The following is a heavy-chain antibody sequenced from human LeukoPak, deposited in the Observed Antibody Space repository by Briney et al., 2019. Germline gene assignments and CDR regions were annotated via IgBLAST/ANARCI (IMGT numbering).Heavy chain of an antibody. Sequence: PGGSLRLSCAASGFTFSSYAMSWVRQVPGKGLEWVSSISGSGGSTYYADSVKGRFTISRDNSKNTLYLQMNSLRAEDTALYYCAEWNSVYWYFDLWGRGTQVTVSS. CDR1: GFTFSSYA. J-gene: IGHJ2*01. V-gene: IGHV3-23*01. D-gene: IGHD1-1*01. CDR3: AEWNSVYWYFDL. CDR2: ISGSGGST.